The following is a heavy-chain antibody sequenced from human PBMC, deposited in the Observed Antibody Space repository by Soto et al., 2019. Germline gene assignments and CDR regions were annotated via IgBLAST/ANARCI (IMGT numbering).Heavy chain of an antibody. CDR2: INYSGST. V-gene: IGHV4-39*01. D-gene: IGHD5-18*01. Sequence: SDTLSLTWTVSGGSISSSSYYWGWIRQPPGKGLEWIGTINYSGSTYYNPSLNSRVTISVDTSKNQFSLKVGSVTAADTAIYYCARLPRIQLWLGWLDPWGQGTLVTVSS. CDR3: ARLPRIQLWLGWLDP. J-gene: IGHJ5*02. CDR1: GGSISSSSYY.